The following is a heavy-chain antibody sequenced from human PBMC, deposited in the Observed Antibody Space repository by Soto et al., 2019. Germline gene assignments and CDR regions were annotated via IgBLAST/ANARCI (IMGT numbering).Heavy chain of an antibody. Sequence: GSLRLSCAASGFTFSSYAMSWVRQAPGKGLEWVSAISGSGGSTYYADSVKGRFTISRDNSKNTLYLQMNSLRAEDTAVYYCAKDPDIVVVPAATTSAFDIWGQGTMVTVSS. CDR1: GFTFSSYA. CDR3: AKDPDIVVVPAATTSAFDI. J-gene: IGHJ3*02. D-gene: IGHD2-2*01. CDR2: ISGSGGST. V-gene: IGHV3-23*01.